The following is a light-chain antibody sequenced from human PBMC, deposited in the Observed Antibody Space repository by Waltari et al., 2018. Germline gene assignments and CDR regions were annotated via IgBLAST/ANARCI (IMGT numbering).Light chain of an antibody. V-gene: IGKV3-20*01. CDR3: QHYVSLPAT. Sequence: IVFTLSPGTLSLSPGEIATLSCRASQRVGRTLAWYQQKPGQAPRLLIYGASIRATGIPDRFSGGGSGTDFSLGINRLEPEDFAVYYCQHYVSLPATFGQGTKVEIK. CDR1: QRVGRT. J-gene: IGKJ1*01. CDR2: GAS.